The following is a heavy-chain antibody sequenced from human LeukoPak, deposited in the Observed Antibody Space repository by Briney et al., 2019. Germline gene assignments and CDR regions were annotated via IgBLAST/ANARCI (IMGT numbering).Heavy chain of an antibody. Sequence: ASVKVSCKASGYTFTGYYMHWVRQAPGQGLEWMGWINPNSGGTNYAPKLQGRVTMTTDTSTRTVTMEIKSLRSDDTAMYYCARGRGRSTHLAEIDFWGQGTLVTVSS. V-gene: IGHV1-2*02. CDR2: INPNSGGT. J-gene: IGHJ4*02. D-gene: IGHD3-16*01. CDR3: ARGRGRSTHLAEIDF. CDR1: GYTFTGYY.